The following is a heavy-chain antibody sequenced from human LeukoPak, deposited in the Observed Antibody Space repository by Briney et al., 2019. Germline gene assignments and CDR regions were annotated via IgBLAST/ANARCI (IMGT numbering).Heavy chain of an antibody. Sequence: GASVKVSCKASGGTFSSYAISWVRQAPGQGLEWMGRIIPILGIANYAQKFLGRVTITADKSTSTAYMELSSLRSEDTAVYYCARGKEWWKAEDYFDYWGQGTLVTVSS. D-gene: IGHD2-15*01. CDR2: IIPILGIA. CDR3: ARGKEWWKAEDYFDY. J-gene: IGHJ4*02. CDR1: GGTFSSYA. V-gene: IGHV1-69*04.